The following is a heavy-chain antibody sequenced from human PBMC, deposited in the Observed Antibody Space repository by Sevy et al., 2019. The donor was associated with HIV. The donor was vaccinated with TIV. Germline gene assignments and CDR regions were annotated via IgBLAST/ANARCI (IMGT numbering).Heavy chain of an antibody. Sequence: GGSLRLSCAASGFSFSNYAMHWVRQAPGKGLEWVAVISYDGSNKYYADSVKGRLTISRDNSKNTLYLQMSSLKTDDTAVYYCAKSPVAGGPIYYGVDVWGQGTTVTVSS. D-gene: IGHD6-19*01. CDR1: GFSFSNYA. CDR2: ISYDGSNK. J-gene: IGHJ6*02. CDR3: AKSPVAGGPIYYGVDV. V-gene: IGHV3-30*18.